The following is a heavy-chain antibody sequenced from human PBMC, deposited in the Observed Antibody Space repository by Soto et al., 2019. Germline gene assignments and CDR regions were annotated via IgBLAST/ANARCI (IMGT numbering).Heavy chain of an antibody. V-gene: IGHV5-51*01. Sequence: PGESLKISCKGSGYSFTSYWIGWVRQMPGKGLEWMGIIYPGDSDTRYSPSFQGQVTISADKSISTAYLQWSSLKASDTAMYYCARGYCSGGSCYSAHYFDYWGQGTLVTVSS. CDR2: IYPGDSDT. CDR3: ARGYCSGGSCYSAHYFDY. CDR1: GYSFTSYW. J-gene: IGHJ4*02. D-gene: IGHD2-15*01.